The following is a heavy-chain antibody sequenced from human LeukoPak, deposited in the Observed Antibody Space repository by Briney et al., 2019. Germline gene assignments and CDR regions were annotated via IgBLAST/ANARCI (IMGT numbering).Heavy chain of an antibody. CDR1: GFTFSSYG. CDR3: AKVEAVAGGLDAFDI. J-gene: IGHJ3*02. D-gene: IGHD6-19*01. V-gene: IGHV3-30*02. Sequence: GGSLRLSCAASGFTFSSYGMHWVRQAPGKGLDWVAFIRYDGSNKYYADSVKGRFTISRDNSKNTLYLQIDSLTTEDTAVYYCAKVEAVAGGLDAFDIWGQGTMVTVSS. CDR2: IRYDGSNK.